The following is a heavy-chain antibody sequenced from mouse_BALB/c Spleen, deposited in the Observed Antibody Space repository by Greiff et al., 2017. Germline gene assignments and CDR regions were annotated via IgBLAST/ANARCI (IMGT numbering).Heavy chain of an antibody. Sequence: QVQLKESGPGLVQPSQSLSITCTVSGFSLTSYGVHWVRQSPGKGLEWLGVIWSGGSTDYNAAFISRLSISKDNSKSQVFFKMNSLQANDTAIYYCARRDDYDDFAYWGQGTLVTVSA. CDR3: ARRDDYDDFAY. CDR2: IWSGGST. CDR1: GFSLTSYG. D-gene: IGHD2-4*01. V-gene: IGHV2-2*02. J-gene: IGHJ3*01.